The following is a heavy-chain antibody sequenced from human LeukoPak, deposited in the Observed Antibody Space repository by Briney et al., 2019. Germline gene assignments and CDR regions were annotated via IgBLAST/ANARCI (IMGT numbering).Heavy chain of an antibody. D-gene: IGHD2-21*02. Sequence: SVKVSCKASGGTFSSYAISWVRQAPGQGLEWMGRIIPILGIANYAQKFQGRVTITADKSTSTAYMELSRLRSEDTAVYYCARPTPYCGGDCLDFWGQGTLVTVSS. CDR3: ARPTPYCGGDCLDF. CDR1: GGTFSSYA. CDR2: IIPILGIA. J-gene: IGHJ4*02. V-gene: IGHV1-69*04.